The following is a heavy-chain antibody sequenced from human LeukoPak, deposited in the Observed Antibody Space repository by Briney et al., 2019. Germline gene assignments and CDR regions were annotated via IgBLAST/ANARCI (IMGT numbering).Heavy chain of an antibody. Sequence: PSETLSLTCTVSGGSISSSSYYWGWIRQPPGKGLEWIGSIYYSGSTYCNPSLKGRVTISVDTSKNQFSLKLSSVTAADTAVYYCARDNAPNYCSGGSCYSGLGYWGQGTLVTVSS. CDR2: IYYSGST. V-gene: IGHV4-39*07. D-gene: IGHD2-15*01. J-gene: IGHJ4*02. CDR3: ARDNAPNYCSGGSCYSGLGY. CDR1: GGSISSSSYY.